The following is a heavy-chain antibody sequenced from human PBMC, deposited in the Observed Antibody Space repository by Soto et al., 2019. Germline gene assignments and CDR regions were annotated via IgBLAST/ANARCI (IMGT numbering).Heavy chain of an antibody. V-gene: IGHV4-39*01. CDR2: IYFSGRT. Sequence: QLQVQESGPGMVKPSGTLSLTCSVSGVSISRHSYYWGWIRQPPGKGLEWIGSIYFSGRTYYNTSLKSRVIMSEDNSKNQFSLKLTSVTAADTAVYYCASRLGWLQHYWGQGVLVTVSS. J-gene: IGHJ4*02. CDR1: GVSISRHSYY. CDR3: ASRLGWLQHY. D-gene: IGHD2-21*01.